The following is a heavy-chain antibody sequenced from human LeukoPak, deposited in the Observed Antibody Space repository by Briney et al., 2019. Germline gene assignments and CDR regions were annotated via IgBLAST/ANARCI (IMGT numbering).Heavy chain of an antibody. D-gene: IGHD3-10*01. CDR3: ARVSLVRGAPDYYFDY. Sequence: ASVKVSCKASGYTFTSYGISWVRQAPGQGLEWMGWISAYNGNTNYAQKLQGRVTMTTDTSTGTAYMELRSLRSDDTAVYYCARVSLVRGAPDYYFDYWGQGTLVTVSS. CDR2: ISAYNGNT. CDR1: GYTFTSYG. V-gene: IGHV1-18*01. J-gene: IGHJ4*02.